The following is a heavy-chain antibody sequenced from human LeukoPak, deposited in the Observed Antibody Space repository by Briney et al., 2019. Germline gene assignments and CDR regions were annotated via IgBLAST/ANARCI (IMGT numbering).Heavy chain of an antibody. CDR3: ARVLGFGEPSGY. D-gene: IGHD3-10*01. V-gene: IGHV1-18*04. CDR2: ISAYNGNT. CDR1: GGTFSSYA. J-gene: IGHJ4*02. Sequence: ASVKVSCKASGGTFSSYAISWVRQAPGQGLEWMGWISAYNGNTNYAQKLQGRVTMTTDTSTITAYMELRSLRSDDTAVYYCARVLGFGEPSGYWGQGTLVTVSS.